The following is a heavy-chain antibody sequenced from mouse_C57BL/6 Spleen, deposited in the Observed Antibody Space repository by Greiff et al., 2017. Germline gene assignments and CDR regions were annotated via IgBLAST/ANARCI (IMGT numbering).Heavy chain of an antibody. V-gene: IGHV1-54*01. CDR2: INPGSGGT. J-gene: IGHJ1*03. Sequence: QVQLKESGAELVRPGTSVKVSCKASGYAFTNYLIEWVKQRPGQGLEWIGVINPGSGGTNYNEKFKGKATLTADKSSSTAYMQLSSLTSEDSAVYFCALSKTFDVWGTGTTVTVSS. CDR1: GYAFTNYL. CDR3: ALSKTFDV.